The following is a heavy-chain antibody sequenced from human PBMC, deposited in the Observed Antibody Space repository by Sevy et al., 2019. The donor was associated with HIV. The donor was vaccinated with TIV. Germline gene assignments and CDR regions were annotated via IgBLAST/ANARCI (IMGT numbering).Heavy chain of an antibody. CDR1: GFTFSYYS. CDR3: ARDKVVTATITTFDY. J-gene: IGHJ4*02. V-gene: IGHV3-48*02. Sequence: GGSLRLSCAASGFTFSYYSMNWVRQAPGKGLEWISYINSNSNTRHYADSVQGRFTISRDNAKKSLFLQMNSLRDEDSAVYFCARDKVVTATITTFDYWGQRTLVTVSS. CDR2: INSNSNTR. D-gene: IGHD5-12*01.